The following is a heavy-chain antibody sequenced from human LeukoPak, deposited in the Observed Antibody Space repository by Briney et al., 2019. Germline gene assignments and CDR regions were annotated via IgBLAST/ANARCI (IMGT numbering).Heavy chain of an antibody. D-gene: IGHD5-12*01. V-gene: IGHV1-2*04. J-gene: IGHJ4*02. CDR3: ARERGVGYRDLYYFAY. CDR2: IHPNSGDT. CDR1: GYTFTSYY. Sequence: ASVKLSCKASGYTFTSYYMHWVRQAPGQGLEWMGWIHPNSGDTNYAQKFRGWVTMTRDTSISTAYMELSRLRSDDTAVYYCARERGVGYRDLYYFAYWGQGTLLT.